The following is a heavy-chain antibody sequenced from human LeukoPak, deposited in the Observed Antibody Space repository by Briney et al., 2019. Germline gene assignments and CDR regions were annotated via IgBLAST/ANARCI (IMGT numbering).Heavy chain of an antibody. Sequence: PGGSLRLSCAASGFTFSSYSMNWVRQAPGKGLEWVSSISSSSSYIYYVDSVKGRFTISRDNAKNSLYLQMNSLRAEDTAVYYCARDLWFGDNPFDYWGQGTLVTVSS. CDR3: ARDLWFGDNPFDY. V-gene: IGHV3-21*01. J-gene: IGHJ4*02. D-gene: IGHD3-10*01. CDR1: GFTFSSYS. CDR2: ISSSSSYI.